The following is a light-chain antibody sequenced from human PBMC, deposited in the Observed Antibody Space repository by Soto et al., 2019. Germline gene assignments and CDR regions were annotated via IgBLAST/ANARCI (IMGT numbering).Light chain of an antibody. CDR2: GAS. CDR1: QSVSSN. V-gene: IGKV3-15*01. J-gene: IGKJ1*01. Sequence: ILMPQSPATLSVSPGERATLSWRASQSVSSNVAWYQQKHGQAPRLLIYGASTRATGIPARFSGSGSGTEFTLTISSLQSEDFAVYYCQHYNNWPPWTFGQGTKVEIK. CDR3: QHYNNWPPWT.